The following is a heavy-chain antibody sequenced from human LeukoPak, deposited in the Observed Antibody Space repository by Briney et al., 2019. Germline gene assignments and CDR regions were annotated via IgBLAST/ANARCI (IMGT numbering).Heavy chain of an antibody. J-gene: IGHJ5*02. CDR2: IYYSGST. D-gene: IGHD2-21*02. CDR1: GGSISSSSYY. CDR3: ARSIYCGGDCYLWFVP. V-gene: IGHV4-39*01. Sequence: PSETLSLTCTVSGGSISSSSYYWGWIRQPPGKGLEWIGSIYYSGSTYYNPSLKSRVTISVDTSKNQFSLKLSSVTAADTAVYYCARSIYCGGDCYLWFVPWGQGTLVTVSS.